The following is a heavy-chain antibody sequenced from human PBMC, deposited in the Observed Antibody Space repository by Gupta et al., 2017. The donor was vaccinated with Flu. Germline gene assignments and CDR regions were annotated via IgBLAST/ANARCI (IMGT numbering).Heavy chain of an antibody. V-gene: IGHV3-21*01. J-gene: IGHJ4*02. CDR1: GVTFSTIS. D-gene: IGHD1-7*01. Sequence: GVTFSTISINGVRKDPGKGLEWVASISSTSKYICYRDSGKGRFCISRENAKDSLYLQMNSLRVEDTAVYYCARIREGGTGFSDYWGQGTLVTVSS. CDR3: ARIREGGTGFSDY. CDR2: ISSTSKYI.